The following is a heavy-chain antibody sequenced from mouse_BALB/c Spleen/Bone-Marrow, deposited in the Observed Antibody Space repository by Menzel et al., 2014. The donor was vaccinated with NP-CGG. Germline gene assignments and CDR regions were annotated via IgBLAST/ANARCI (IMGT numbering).Heavy chain of an antibody. CDR1: GYTFTSNW. V-gene: IGHV1-69*02. CDR3: ARALGDGYYYAMDY. Sequence: VQLQQSGAELVKPGAPVKLSCKASGYTFTSNWMNWVKQRPGRGLEWIGRIDPSDSETHYNQKFKDKATLTVDKSSSTAYIQLSSLTSEDSAVYYCARALGDGYYYAMDYWGQGTSVTVSS. CDR2: IDPSDSET. D-gene: IGHD2-3*01. J-gene: IGHJ4*01.